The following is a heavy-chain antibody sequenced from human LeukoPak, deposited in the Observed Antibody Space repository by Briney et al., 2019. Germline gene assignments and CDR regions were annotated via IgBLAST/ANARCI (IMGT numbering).Heavy chain of an antibody. Sequence: PGGSLRLSCAASGFTVSTNYMSWVRQAPGKGLEWVSAIYSGGSTYYADSVKGRFTISRDNSKNTLYLQMNSLRAEDTAVYYCASHYLYYYDSSGYFSYWGQGTLVTVSS. J-gene: IGHJ4*02. CDR1: GFTVSTNY. D-gene: IGHD3-22*01. CDR3: ASHYLYYYDSSGYFSY. CDR2: IYSGGST. V-gene: IGHV3-53*01.